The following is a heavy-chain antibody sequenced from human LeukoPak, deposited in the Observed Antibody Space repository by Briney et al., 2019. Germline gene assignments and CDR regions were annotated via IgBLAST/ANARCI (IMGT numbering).Heavy chain of an antibody. CDR2: IYHSGSP. CDR1: GYSISSASY. Sequence: PSETLSLTCAVSGYSISSASYWGWIRQPPGKGLEWIGNIYHSGSPYYNPSLKSRVTISVDTSKNQFSLKLSSVTAADAAVYYCARPISSQGYFGVVIDWGQGTLVTVSS. CDR3: ARPISSQGYFGVVID. J-gene: IGHJ4*02. V-gene: IGHV4-38-2*01. D-gene: IGHD3-3*01.